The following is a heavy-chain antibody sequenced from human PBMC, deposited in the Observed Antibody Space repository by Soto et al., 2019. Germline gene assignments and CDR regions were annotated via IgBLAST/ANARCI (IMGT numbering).Heavy chain of an antibody. J-gene: IGHJ4*02. CDR3: ARNTNQCDHKYWDS. D-gene: IGHD2-8*02. V-gene: IGHV1-18*01. CDR1: GHTFITFG. CDR2: INNRNGNT. Sequence: QVQLEQSGVEMRKPGASVKVSCKASGHTFITFGVSWVRQAPGQGREWMGWINNRNGNTNYAQKFQGRVSMTRDTSTTTVYMELRRLTSDDAAVYFCARNTNQCDHKYWDSWGQGTLVIVSS.